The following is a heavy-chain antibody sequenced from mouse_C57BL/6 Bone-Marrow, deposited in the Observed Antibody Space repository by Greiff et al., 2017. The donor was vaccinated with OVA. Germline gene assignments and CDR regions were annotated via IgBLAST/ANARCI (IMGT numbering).Heavy chain of an antibody. D-gene: IGHD2-1*01. J-gene: IGHJ1*03. CDR3: ARAGVYYGNFYWYFDV. Sequence: EVKLMESGGGLVKPGGSLKLSCAASGFTFSSYAMSWVRQTPEKRLEWVATISDGGSYTYYPDNVKGRFTISRDTAKNNLYLQMSQLKSEDTAMYYCARAGVYYGNFYWYFDVWGTGTTVTVSS. CDR2: ISDGGSYT. V-gene: IGHV5-4*03. CDR1: GFTFSSYA.